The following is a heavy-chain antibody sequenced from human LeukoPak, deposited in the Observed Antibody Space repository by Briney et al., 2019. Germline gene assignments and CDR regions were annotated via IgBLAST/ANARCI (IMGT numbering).Heavy chain of an antibody. CDR1: GGSISSSSYY. V-gene: IGHV4-39*01. J-gene: IGHJ5*02. CDR2: IYYCVST. Sequence: SETLSLTCTVSGGSISSSSYYWGWIRQPPGKGLELIGSIYYCVSTYLNPSLKSLVTISVNTSKNQFSLKLSSVTAADTAVYYCARQALDCSSTSCKNWFDPWGQGTLVTVSS. D-gene: IGHD2-2*01. CDR3: ARQALDCSSTSCKNWFDP.